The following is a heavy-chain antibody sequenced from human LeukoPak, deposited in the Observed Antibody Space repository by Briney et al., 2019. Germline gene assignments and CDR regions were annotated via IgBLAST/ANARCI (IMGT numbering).Heavy chain of an antibody. CDR1: GFTFSSYA. CDR3: AKAKAEYSGYDFDAFDI. D-gene: IGHD5-12*01. J-gene: IGHJ3*02. Sequence: PGGSLRLSCAASGFTFSSYAMSWVRQAPGKGLEWVSAISGSGGSTYYADSVKGRFTISRDNSKNTLYLQMSSLRAEDTAVYYCAKAKAEYSGYDFDAFDIWGQGTMVTVSS. V-gene: IGHV3-23*01. CDR2: ISGSGGST.